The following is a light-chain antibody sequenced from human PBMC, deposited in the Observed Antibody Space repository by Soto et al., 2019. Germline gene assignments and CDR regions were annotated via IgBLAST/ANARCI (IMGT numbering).Light chain of an antibody. V-gene: IGKV3-20*01. CDR2: GAS. CDR3: QQYGGSTRT. CDR1: QSVSSSY. J-gene: IGKJ1*01. Sequence: LTLSAASLSLSPGGIATVACRTSQSVSSSYLAWYQQKPGQAPRLIIHGASSRATGIPDRITGSGSGTDFTLSISRLEPEDFAVYYCQQYGGSTRTFGQGTKVDIK.